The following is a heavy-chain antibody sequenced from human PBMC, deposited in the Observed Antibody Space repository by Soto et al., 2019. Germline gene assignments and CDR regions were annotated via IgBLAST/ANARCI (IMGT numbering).Heavy chain of an antibody. Sequence: GGSLRLSCAASGFTFSSYSMNWVRQAPGKGLEWVSSISSSSSYIYYADSVKGRFTISRDNAKNSLYLQMNSLRAEDTAVYYCARGGLERVVAATKIWNYYYYYYMDVWGKGTTVTVSS. D-gene: IGHD2-15*01. J-gene: IGHJ6*03. V-gene: IGHV3-21*01. CDR1: GFTFSSYS. CDR3: ARGGLERVVAATKIWNYYYYYYMDV. CDR2: ISSSSSYI.